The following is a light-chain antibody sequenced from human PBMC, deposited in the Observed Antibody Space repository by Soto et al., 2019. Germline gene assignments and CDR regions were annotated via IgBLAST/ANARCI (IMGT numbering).Light chain of an antibody. CDR1: SSDVGSYNL. Sequence: QSALTQPASASGSPGQSITISCTGTSSDVGSYNLVSWSQQHPGKAPKLMIYEGTKRPSGVSDRFSGSRSGTTASLTISGLQAEDEADYYCCSYASTSTYVFGTGTKVTVL. CDR2: EGT. V-gene: IGLV2-23*01. J-gene: IGLJ1*01. CDR3: CSYASTSTYV.